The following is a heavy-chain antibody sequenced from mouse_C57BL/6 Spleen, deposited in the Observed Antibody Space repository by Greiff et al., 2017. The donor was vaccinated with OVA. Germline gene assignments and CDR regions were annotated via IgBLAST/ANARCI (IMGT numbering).Heavy chain of an antibody. Sequence: DVKLVESGGGLVKPGGSLKLSCAASGFTFSDYGMHWVRQAPEKGLEWVAYISSGSSTIYYADTVKGRFTISRDNAKNTLFLQMTSLRSEDTAMYYCARYGNYVRYFDVWGTGTTVTVSS. D-gene: IGHD2-1*01. CDR1: GFTFSDYG. V-gene: IGHV5-17*01. CDR2: ISSGSSTI. J-gene: IGHJ1*03. CDR3: ARYGNYVRYFDV.